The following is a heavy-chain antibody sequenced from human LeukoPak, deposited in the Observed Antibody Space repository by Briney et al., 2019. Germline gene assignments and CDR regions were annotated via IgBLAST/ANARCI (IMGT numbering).Heavy chain of an antibody. Sequence: GGSLRLSCAASGFTFSSYGMHWVRQAPGKGLEWVAVISYDGSNKYYADSVKGRFTISRDNSKNTLYLQMNSLRAEDTAVYYCAKGEYSYGYRYYYYGMDVWGQGTTVTVSS. CDR1: GFTFSSYG. CDR2: ISYDGSNK. J-gene: IGHJ6*02. CDR3: AKGEYSYGYRYYYYGMDV. D-gene: IGHD5-18*01. V-gene: IGHV3-30*18.